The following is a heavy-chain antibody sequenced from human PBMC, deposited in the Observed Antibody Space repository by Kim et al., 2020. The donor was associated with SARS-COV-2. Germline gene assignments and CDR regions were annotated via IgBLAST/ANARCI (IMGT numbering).Heavy chain of an antibody. CDR2: IRSKANSYAT. Sequence: GGSLRLSCAASGFTFSGSAMHWVRQASGKGLEWVGRIRSKANSYATAYAASVKGRFTISRDDSKNTAYLQMNSLKTEDTAVYYCTRQWDIVVVPAGHYFDSWGQGTLVTVSS. CDR3: TRQWDIVVVPAGHYFDS. J-gene: IGHJ4*02. CDR1: GFTFSGSA. V-gene: IGHV3-73*01. D-gene: IGHD2-2*01.